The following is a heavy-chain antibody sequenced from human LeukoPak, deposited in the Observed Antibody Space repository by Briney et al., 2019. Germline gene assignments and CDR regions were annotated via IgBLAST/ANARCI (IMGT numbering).Heavy chain of an antibody. CDR3: ARARYSSGWYAGGGAFDI. V-gene: IGHV4-31*03. CDR2: IYYSGST. CDR1: GGSISSGGYS. J-gene: IGHJ3*02. Sequence: EASQTLSLTCTVSGGSISSGGYSWSWIRQRPGKGLEWIGYIYYSGSTYYNPSLKSRVTISVDTSKNQFSLKLSSVTAADTAVYYCARARYSSGWYAGGGAFDIWGQGTMVTVSS. D-gene: IGHD6-19*01.